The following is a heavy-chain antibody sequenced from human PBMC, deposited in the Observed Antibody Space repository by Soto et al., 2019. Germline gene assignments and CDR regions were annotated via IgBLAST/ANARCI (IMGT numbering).Heavy chain of an antibody. J-gene: IGHJ4*02. CDR1: GFPFSVTA. CDR3: TRQNEAGPRY. CDR2: VRSKGNNYAT. Sequence: GGSLSLSCAASGFPFSVTAMHWVRRASGKGLEWVGRVRSKGNNYATEYVASVKGRFTISRDDSKNTAYLHMNSLKVEDTAVYYCTRQNEAGPRYWGQGTLVTVSS. D-gene: IGHD6-19*01. V-gene: IGHV3-73*01.